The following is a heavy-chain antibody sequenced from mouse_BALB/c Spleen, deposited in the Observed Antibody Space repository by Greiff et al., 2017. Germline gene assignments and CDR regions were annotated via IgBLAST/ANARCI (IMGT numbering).Heavy chain of an antibody. J-gene: IGHJ3*01. D-gene: IGHD2-4*01. CDR2: ISRGGSYT. CDR1: GFTFSSYA. V-gene: IGHV5-9-3*01. Sequence: EVKLVESGGGLVKPGGSLKLSCAASGFTFSSYAMSWVRQTPEKRLEWVATISRGGSYTYYHDSVKGKFTISRDNATNTLYLQMSRLSAEDTAMYYGARHGYYYDEAWFAYWGQGTLVTVSA. CDR3: ARHGYYYDEAWFAY.